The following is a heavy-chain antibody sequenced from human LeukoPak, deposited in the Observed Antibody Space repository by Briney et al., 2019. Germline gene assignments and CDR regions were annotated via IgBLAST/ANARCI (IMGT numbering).Heavy chain of an antibody. CDR3: AKSPRQWLNRINWFDP. CDR2: ISGSGGST. Sequence: GGSLRLSCAASGFTFSSYAMSWVRQAPGKGLEWASAISGSGGSTYYADSVKGRFTISRDNSKNTLYLQMNSLRAEDTAVYYCAKSPRQWLNRINWFDPWGQGTLVTVSS. V-gene: IGHV3-23*01. J-gene: IGHJ5*02. CDR1: GFTFSSYA. D-gene: IGHD6-19*01.